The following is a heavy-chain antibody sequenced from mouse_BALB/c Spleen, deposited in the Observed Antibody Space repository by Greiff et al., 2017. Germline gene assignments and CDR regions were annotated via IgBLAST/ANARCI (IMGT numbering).Heavy chain of an antibody. D-gene: IGHD1-2*01. Sequence: EVKLVESGPSLVKPSQTLSLTCSVTGDSITSGYWNWIRKFPGNKLEYMGYISYSGSTYYNPSLKSRISITRDTSKNQYYLQLNSVTTEDTATYYCASGYGYLYWYFDVWGAGTTVTVSS. CDR2: ISYSGST. CDR3: ASGYGYLYWYFDV. CDR1: GDSITSGY. J-gene: IGHJ1*01. V-gene: IGHV3-8*02.